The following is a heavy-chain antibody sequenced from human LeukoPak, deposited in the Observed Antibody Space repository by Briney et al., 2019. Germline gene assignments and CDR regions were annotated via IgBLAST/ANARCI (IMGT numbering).Heavy chain of an antibody. CDR3: ARERRLLQWLVL. CDR1: GGSISSSSYY. Sequence: PSETLSLTCTVSGGSISSSSYYWGWIRQPPGKGLEWIGSIYYSGSTYYNPSLKSRVTISVDTSKNQFSLKLSSVTAADTAVYYCARERRLLQWLVLWGQGTMVTVSS. CDR2: IYYSGST. D-gene: IGHD6-19*01. J-gene: IGHJ3*01. V-gene: IGHV4-39*07.